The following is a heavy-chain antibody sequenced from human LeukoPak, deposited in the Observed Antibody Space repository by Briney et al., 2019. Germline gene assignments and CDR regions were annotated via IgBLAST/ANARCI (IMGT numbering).Heavy chain of an antibody. CDR3: ATSYSSSWPEIDY. Sequence: QPGGPLRLSCAASGITVSIYYMSWVRQAPGKGLEWVSVIYSGGTTYYADSVKGRFTISRDNSKNTLYLQMNSLRAEDTAVYYCATSYSSSWPEIDYWGQGTLVTVSS. CDR1: GITVSIYY. J-gene: IGHJ4*02. CDR2: IYSGGTT. V-gene: IGHV3-66*01. D-gene: IGHD6-13*01.